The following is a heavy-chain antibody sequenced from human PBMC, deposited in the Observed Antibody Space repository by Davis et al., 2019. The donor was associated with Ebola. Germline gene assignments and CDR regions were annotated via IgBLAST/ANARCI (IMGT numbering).Heavy chain of an antibody. D-gene: IGHD3-3*01. J-gene: IGHJ4*02. CDR1: GRSIRSSIYY. V-gene: IGHV4-39*01. Sequence: MPSETLSLTCTVSGRSIRSSIYYWGWIRQPPGKGLEWIGSIYYSGSTYYNPSLKSRVTISVDASKNQFFLKLSSVTAADTAMYYCARQPLRLLEWFQFEYWGQGTLVTVSS. CDR3: ARQPLRLLEWFQFEY. CDR2: IYYSGST.